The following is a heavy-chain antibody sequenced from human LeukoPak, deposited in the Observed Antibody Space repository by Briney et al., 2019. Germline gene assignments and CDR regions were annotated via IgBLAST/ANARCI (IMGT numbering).Heavy chain of an antibody. J-gene: IGHJ6*03. Sequence: ASVKVSCKASGYTFTSYAMNWVRQAPGQGLEWMGWINTNTGNPTYAQGFTGRLVFSLDTSVSTAYLQISSLKAEDTAVYYCARGGGYNPSYYYYMDVWGKGTTVTVSS. V-gene: IGHV7-4-1*02. CDR1: GYTFTSYA. CDR2: INTNTGNP. D-gene: IGHD5-24*01. CDR3: ARGGGYNPSYYYYMDV.